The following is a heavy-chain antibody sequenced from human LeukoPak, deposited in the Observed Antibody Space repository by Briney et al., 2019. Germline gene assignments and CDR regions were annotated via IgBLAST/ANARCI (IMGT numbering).Heavy chain of an antibody. V-gene: IGHV3-74*01. CDR1: GFTFSSYW. CDR2: INLNGRST. Sequence: SGGSLRLSCAASGFTFSSYWMHWVRQDPRKGLLWVARINLNGRSTSYGESVQGRFTISRDNAKNTVDLEMNNLRAEDTAVYYCARDVWGDRDGYFDYWGLGTLVTVSS. CDR3: ARDVWGDRDGYFDY. D-gene: IGHD2-21*01. J-gene: IGHJ4*02.